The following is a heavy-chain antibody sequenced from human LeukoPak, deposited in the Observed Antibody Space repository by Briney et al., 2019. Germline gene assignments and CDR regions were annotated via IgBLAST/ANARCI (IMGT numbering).Heavy chain of an antibody. Sequence: TSETLSLACTVSGGSISSYYWSWIRQPPGKGLEWIGYIYYSGSTNYNPSLKSRVTISRDTSKNHFSLELSSVTAADTAVYFCARGRVSSSSWSSTYYYYFYMDVWGKGTTVTVSS. D-gene: IGHD6-13*01. CDR2: IYYSGST. CDR1: GGSISSYY. J-gene: IGHJ6*03. V-gene: IGHV4-59*01. CDR3: ARGRVSSSSWSSTYYYYFYMDV.